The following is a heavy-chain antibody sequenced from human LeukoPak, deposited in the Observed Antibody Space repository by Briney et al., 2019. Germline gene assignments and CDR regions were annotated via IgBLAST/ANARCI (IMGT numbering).Heavy chain of an antibody. CDR1: IGSISSSKW. CDR3: ARGSGFYYYYMDV. CDR2: IYLYGTT. V-gene: IGHV4-4*02. Sequence: SETLSLTCSVSIGSISSSKWWSWVHQSPVKGLEWIGEIYLYGTTNYNPSFTSRVTMSVDRSRNQFSLKLSSVTAADTAVYYCARGSGFYYYYMDVWGKGTTVTVSS. J-gene: IGHJ6*03.